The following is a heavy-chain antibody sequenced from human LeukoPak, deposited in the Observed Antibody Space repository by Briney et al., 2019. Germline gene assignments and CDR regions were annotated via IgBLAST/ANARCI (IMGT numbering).Heavy chain of an antibody. J-gene: IGHJ4*02. Sequence: GGSLRLSCAASGFTFTSYSMKWVRQAPGKGLEWVSSISSSSSYIHYVDLVKGRFTISRVNAKNSLYLQMNSLRAEDTAVYYCARQREGTPAAPFDYWGQGTLVTVSS. D-gene: IGHD2-2*01. CDR2: ISSSSSYI. V-gene: IGHV3-21*01. CDR3: ARQREGTPAAPFDY. CDR1: GFTFTSYS.